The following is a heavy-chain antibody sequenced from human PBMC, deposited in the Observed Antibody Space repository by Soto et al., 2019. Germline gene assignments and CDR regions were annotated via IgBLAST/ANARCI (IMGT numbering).Heavy chain of an antibody. D-gene: IGHD2-15*01. Sequence: EVQLVESGGGLVKPGGSLRLSCAASGFTFSNAWMNWVRQAPGKGLEWFGRIKSKTDGGTTDYAAPVKGRFTISRDYSKNTLYLQMNSLKTEDTAVYYCTTTDPTDTWYSPYYYYGMDVWGQGTTVTVSS. CDR3: TTTDPTDTWYSPYYYYGMDV. J-gene: IGHJ6*02. CDR1: GFTFSNAW. CDR2: IKSKTDGGTT. V-gene: IGHV3-15*07.